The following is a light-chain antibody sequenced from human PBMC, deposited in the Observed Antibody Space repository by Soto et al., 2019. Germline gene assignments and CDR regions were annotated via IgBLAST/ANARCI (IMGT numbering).Light chain of an antibody. CDR2: WAA. CDR3: QQYYITPLT. Sequence: DIVMTQSPDSLAVSLGERATINCKSSQSVLYSTNNKNYLAWYQQKPGQPPKLLIYWAATRESGVPDRFSGSGSGTDFTLTISSLQAEDVAVYYCQQYYITPLTFGEGPRSRSN. V-gene: IGKV4-1*01. CDR1: QSVLYSTNNKNY. J-gene: IGKJ4*01.